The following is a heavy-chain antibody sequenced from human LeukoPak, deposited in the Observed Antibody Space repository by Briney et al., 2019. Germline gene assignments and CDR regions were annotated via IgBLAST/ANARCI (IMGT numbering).Heavy chain of an antibody. CDR3: ANAFLYYYGSGSYFRVDAFDI. J-gene: IGHJ3*02. CDR2: ISYDGSNK. D-gene: IGHD3-10*01. V-gene: IGHV3-30*18. CDR1: GFTFSSYG. Sequence: GGSLRLSCAASGFTFSSYGMHWVRQAPGKGLEWVAVISYDGSNKYYADSVKGRFTISRDNSKNTLYLQMNSLRAEDTAVYYCANAFLYYYGSGSYFRVDAFDIWGQGTMVTVSS.